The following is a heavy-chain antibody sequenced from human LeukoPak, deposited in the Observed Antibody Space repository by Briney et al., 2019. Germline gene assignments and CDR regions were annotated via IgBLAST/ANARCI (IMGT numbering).Heavy chain of an antibody. D-gene: IGHD4-17*01. CDR2: IRGKAKSYAT. Sequence: GGSLRLSCAASGFTFSDSAMHWVRQASRKGLEWVGRIRGKAKSYATAYAASVTGRFTISRDDSKNTAYLEMNSLETEDTAVYYCARENHDYGAFDIWGQGTMVTVSS. CDR1: GFTFSDSA. J-gene: IGHJ3*02. CDR3: ARENHDYGAFDI. V-gene: IGHV3-73*01.